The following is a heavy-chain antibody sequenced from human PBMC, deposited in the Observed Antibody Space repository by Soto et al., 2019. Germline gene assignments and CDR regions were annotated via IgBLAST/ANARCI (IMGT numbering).Heavy chain of an antibody. CDR1: GGSFSGYY. J-gene: IGHJ6*02. CDR3: GRAQYLSNYYYYGMDV. V-gene: IGHV4-34*01. CDR2: INHSGST. Sequence: PSETLSLTCAVYGGSFSGYYWSWIRQPPGKGLEWIGEINHSGSTNYNPSLKSRVTISVDTSKNQFSLKLSSVTAADTAVYYCGRAQYLSNYYYYGMDVWGQGTTVTVSS.